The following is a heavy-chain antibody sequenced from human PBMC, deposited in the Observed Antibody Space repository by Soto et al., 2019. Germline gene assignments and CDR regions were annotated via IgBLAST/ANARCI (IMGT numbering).Heavy chain of an antibody. V-gene: IGHV5-10-1*01. D-gene: IGHD6-13*01. CDR1: GYSFTSYW. Sequence: GEPLKISCKGSGYSFTSYWISWVRQMPGKGLEWMGRIDPSDSYTNYSPSFQGHVTISADKSISTAYLQWSSLKASDTAMYYCARPVAAGDDAFDIWGQGTMVTVSS. J-gene: IGHJ3*02. CDR2: IDPSDSYT. CDR3: ARPVAAGDDAFDI.